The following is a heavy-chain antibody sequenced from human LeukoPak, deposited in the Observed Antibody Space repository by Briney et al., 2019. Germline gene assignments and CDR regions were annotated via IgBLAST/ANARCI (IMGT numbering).Heavy chain of an antibody. CDR2: ITQDGSEK. CDR1: GFTFSSYW. D-gene: IGHD6-13*01. Sequence: GGSLRLSCAASGFTFSSYWMSWVRQAPGKGLEWVANITQDGSEKYYVDSVKGRFTISRDNAKNSLYLQMNSLRAEDTAVYYCARDSSSWCFDYWGQGTLVTVSS. V-gene: IGHV3-7*01. J-gene: IGHJ4*02. CDR3: ARDSSSWCFDY.